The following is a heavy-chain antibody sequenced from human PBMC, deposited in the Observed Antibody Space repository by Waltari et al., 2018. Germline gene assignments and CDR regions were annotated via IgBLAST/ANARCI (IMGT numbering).Heavy chain of an antibody. J-gene: IGHJ5*02. CDR2: ISGSGGST. CDR3: AKRGDSTSWYWFDP. Sequence: EVQLLESGGGLVQPGGSLRLSCAASGFTFSSYAMSWVRQAPGKGLEWVSGISGSGGSTYYADSVKGRFTISRDNSKNTLYLQMNSLRAEDTALYYCAKRGDSTSWYWFDPWGQGTLVTVSS. V-gene: IGHV3-23*01. D-gene: IGHD2-2*01. CDR1: GFTFSSYA.